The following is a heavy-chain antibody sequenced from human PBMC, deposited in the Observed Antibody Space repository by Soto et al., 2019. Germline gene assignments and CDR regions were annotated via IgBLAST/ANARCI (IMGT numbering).Heavy chain of an antibody. CDR2: IIPIFGTT. CDR1: GGTFSNYA. V-gene: IGHV1-69*12. D-gene: IGHD6-13*01. CDR3: ARVSSSWYKAYFDY. Sequence: QVQLVQSGAEVKKPGSSVKVSCKASGGTFSNYAISWVRQAPGQGLEWMGGIIPIFGTTNYAQRFQGRVTITADESTSTAYMGLSSLRSEDTAVYYCARVSSSWYKAYFDYWGQGTLVTVSS. J-gene: IGHJ4*02.